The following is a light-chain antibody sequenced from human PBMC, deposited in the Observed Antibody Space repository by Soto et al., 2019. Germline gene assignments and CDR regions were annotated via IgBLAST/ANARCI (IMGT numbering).Light chain of an antibody. V-gene: IGKV3-20*01. Sequence: EIVLTQSPGTLSLSPGERATLSCRASQSVSSNLAWYQQKPGQAPRLLIYGASTRAAGIPARFSGSGSGTDFTLTISRLEPEDFAVYYCQQYGSPPITVGQGTRLEIK. CDR1: QSVSSN. J-gene: IGKJ5*01. CDR2: GAS. CDR3: QQYGSPPIT.